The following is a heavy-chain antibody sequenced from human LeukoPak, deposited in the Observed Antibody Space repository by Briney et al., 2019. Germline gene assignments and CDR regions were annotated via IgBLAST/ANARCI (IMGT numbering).Heavy chain of an antibody. CDR3: AKDADSSGCKGYFDY. V-gene: IGHV3-23*01. D-gene: IGHD3-22*01. CDR2: ISGSGGST. Sequence: GGSLRLSCAASGFTFSSYAMSWVRQAPGKGLEWVSAISGSGGSTYYADSVKGRFTISRDNSKNTLYLQMNGLRAEDTAVYYCAKDADSSGCKGYFDYWGQGTLVTVSS. J-gene: IGHJ4*02. CDR1: GFTFSSYA.